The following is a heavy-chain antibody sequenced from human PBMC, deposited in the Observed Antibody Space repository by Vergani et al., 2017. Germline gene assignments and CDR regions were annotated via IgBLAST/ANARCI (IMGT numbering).Heavy chain of an antibody. CDR3: ARDHGARERYFDWLSYNWFDP. CDR1: GYTFTGYY. CDR2: INPNSGGT. Sequence: QVQLVQSGAEVKKPGASVKVSCKASGYTFTGYYMHWVRQAPGQGLEWMGWINPNSGGTNYAQKFQGRVTMTRDTSISTAYMELSRLRSDDTAVYYCARDHGARERYFDWLSYNWFDPWGQGTLVTVSS. D-gene: IGHD3-9*01. V-gene: IGHV1-2*02. J-gene: IGHJ5*02.